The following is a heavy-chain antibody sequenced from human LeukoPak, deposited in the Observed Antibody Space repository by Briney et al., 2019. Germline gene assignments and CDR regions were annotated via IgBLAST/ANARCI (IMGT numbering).Heavy chain of an antibody. J-gene: IGHJ4*02. D-gene: IGHD1-26*01. CDR1: AFTFSRYG. Sequence: GGSLRLSCAASAFTFSRYGMHWVRQAPGKGLEWVAFIRYDGSNKYYADSVKGRFTISRDNAKNSLYLQMNSLRAEDTAVFYCARYTSNVVGKRHYIDHWGQGTLVTVSS. CDR3: ARYTSNVVGKRHYIDH. CDR2: IRYDGSNK. V-gene: IGHV3-30*02.